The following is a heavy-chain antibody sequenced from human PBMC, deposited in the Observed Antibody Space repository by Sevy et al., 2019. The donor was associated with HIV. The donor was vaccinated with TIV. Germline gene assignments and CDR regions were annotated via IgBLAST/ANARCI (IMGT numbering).Heavy chain of an antibody. Sequence: ETLSLTCTVSGDSISTYFWNWIRQPLGKGLEWIGYIYYSGSTDYNPSLKSRLTMSLDTSKNQLSLKLTSVTAADTAVYYCARSLGKGNYFDYWGQGTLVTVSS. J-gene: IGHJ4*02. V-gene: IGHV4-59*01. CDR2: IYYSGST. CDR3: ARSLGKGNYFDY. D-gene: IGHD7-27*01. CDR1: GDSISTYF.